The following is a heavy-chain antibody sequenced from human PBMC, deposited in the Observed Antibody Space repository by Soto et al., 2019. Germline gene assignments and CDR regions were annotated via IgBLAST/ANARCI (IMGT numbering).Heavy chain of an antibody. CDR3: ASGDSTDWWNGVCSFVFSHVLDV. CDR2: INPSTGAP. Sequence: SVQASSTAPGYTITGHYLHWVRQAPGQGQAWMGWINPSTGAPSYAQKFQGRVTMTWDTSISTAYMELSRLTSDDTAIYYCASGDSTDWWNGVCSFVFSHVLDVWGKGSMVTV. J-gene: IGHJ6*03. V-gene: IGHV1-2*02. CDR1: GYTITGHY. D-gene: IGHD2-8*01.